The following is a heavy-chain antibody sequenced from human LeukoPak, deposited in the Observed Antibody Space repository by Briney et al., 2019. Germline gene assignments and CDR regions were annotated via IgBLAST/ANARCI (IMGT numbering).Heavy chain of an antibody. D-gene: IGHD5-18*01. CDR1: GYSLTSGYY. CDR2: IFHSGST. V-gene: IGHV4-38-2*02. Sequence: PSETLSLTCTVSGYSLTSGYYWGWIRQPPGKGLEWIASIFHSGSTFYNPSVKSRVTISVDTSKNQFSLKLSSVTAADTAVYYCARGYSYGDYWGQGTLVTVSS. CDR3: ARGYSYGDY. J-gene: IGHJ4*02.